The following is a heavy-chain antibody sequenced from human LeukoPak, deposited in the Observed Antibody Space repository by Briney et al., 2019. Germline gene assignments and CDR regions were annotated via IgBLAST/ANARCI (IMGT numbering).Heavy chain of an antibody. CDR2: ISGGGGTT. Sequence: PGGSLRLSCAASGITFSSYAMNWVRQAPGKGLEWVSAISGGGGTTDYADSVKGRFTISRDNARDTLYLQMNSLRVDDTAIYYCAKDIVETTFGVMTRYDSWGQGTLVSVSS. V-gene: IGHV3-23*01. CDR3: AKDIVETTFGVMTRYDS. CDR1: GITFSSYA. J-gene: IGHJ4*02. D-gene: IGHD3-3*01.